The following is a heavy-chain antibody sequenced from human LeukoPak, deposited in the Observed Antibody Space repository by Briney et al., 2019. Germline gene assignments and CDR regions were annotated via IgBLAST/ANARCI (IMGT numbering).Heavy chain of an antibody. V-gene: IGHV3-23*01. CDR2: ISGST. J-gene: IGHJ4*02. Sequence: GGSLRLSCAASGFAFSSYAMNWVRQAPGKGLEWVSSISGSTYYADSVKGRFTISRDNSKNTLYLQMNTLRAEDTAVYYCTRHTSPTFDYWGQGTLVTVSS. CDR3: TRHTSPTFDY. D-gene: IGHD2-2*01. CDR1: GFAFSSYA.